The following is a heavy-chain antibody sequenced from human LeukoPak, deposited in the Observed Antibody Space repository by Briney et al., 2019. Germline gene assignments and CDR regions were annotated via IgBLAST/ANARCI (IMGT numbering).Heavy chain of an antibody. V-gene: IGHV3-21*01. D-gene: IGHD1-26*01. CDR3: ARYSGTYLDY. Sequence: GESLRLSCAASGFTFSNHNMDWVRQAPGEGLEWVSSISSGSIYIFYADSVKGRFTISRDNAKNSLYLQMNNLRVEDTAVYYCARYSGTYLDYWGQGTLVTVSS. CDR1: GFTFSNHN. CDR2: ISSGSIYI. J-gene: IGHJ4*02.